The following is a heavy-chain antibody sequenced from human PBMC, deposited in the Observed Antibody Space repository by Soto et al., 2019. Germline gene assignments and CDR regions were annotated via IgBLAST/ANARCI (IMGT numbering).Heavy chain of an antibody. CDR3: ARQINVVRGGHSMDI. CDR1: GFTLSSFA. CDR2: MTDTGLNT. D-gene: IGHD3-10*01. J-gene: IGHJ6*02. V-gene: IGHV3-23*01. Sequence: EVQLLESGGGLVQPGVSLRLSCAASGFTLSSFAMGWVRQAPGKGLEWVSAMTDTGLNTYYADSVKGRFTISRDNSKNTLYLQMNSLRAEDTAMYYCARQINVVRGGHSMDIWGQGTTVTVSS.